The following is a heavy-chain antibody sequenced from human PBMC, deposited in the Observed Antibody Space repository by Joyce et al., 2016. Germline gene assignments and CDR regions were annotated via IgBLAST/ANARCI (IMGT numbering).Heavy chain of an antibody. Sequence: EVQLVESGGGLVQPGGSLRLSCAASGFTVTGNYMTWVRQAPGKGLECVSVRYSGRTTAYADSVKGRFIISRDNSKTTLYLQMNSLRAEDTAVYYCASLRFSYYYYAVDVWGQGTTVTVSS. V-gene: IGHV3-53*01. J-gene: IGHJ6*02. CDR3: ASLRFSYYYYAVDV. D-gene: IGHD4-17*01. CDR1: GFTVTGNY. CDR2: RYSGRTT.